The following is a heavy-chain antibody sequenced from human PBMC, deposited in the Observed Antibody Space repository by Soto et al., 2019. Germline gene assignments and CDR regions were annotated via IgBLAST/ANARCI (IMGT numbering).Heavy chain of an antibody. J-gene: IGHJ4*02. Sequence: GGSLRLSCAASGFIFDTFDMSWVRQAPGKGLEWVSAIIGHNGRTYYADSVTGRFTISKDNSNKTLYLQMNSLRVEDTAVYYCARDAYSSSWYAYWGQGTLVTVSS. V-gene: IGHV3-23*01. CDR2: IIGHNGRT. CDR3: ARDAYSSSWYAY. D-gene: IGHD6-13*01. CDR1: GFIFDTFD.